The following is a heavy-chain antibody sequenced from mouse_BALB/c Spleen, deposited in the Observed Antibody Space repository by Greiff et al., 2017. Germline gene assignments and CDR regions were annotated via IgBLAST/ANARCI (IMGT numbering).Heavy chain of an antibody. CDR1: GYSITSGYF. CDR3: ARVDCNYVGDY. D-gene: IGHD2-1*01. V-gene: IGHV3-6*02. J-gene: IGHJ4*01. CDR2: ISYDGSN. Sequence: VQLQQPGPGLVKPSQSLSLTCSVTGYSITSGYFWYWIRQFPGNTLEWMGYISYDGSNNYNPYLKNRISITLDTSKNQFFLKLNSVTTEDTATYYCARVDCNYVGDYWGQGTSVTVS.